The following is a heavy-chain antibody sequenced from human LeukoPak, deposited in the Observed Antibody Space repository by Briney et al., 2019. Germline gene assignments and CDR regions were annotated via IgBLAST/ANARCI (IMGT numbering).Heavy chain of an antibody. Sequence: SETLSLTCTVSGGSISNYYWSWIRQPARKGLEWIGRIYATGSTDYNPSLKSRVTMSVDTSKNQFSLKLSSVTAADTAVYYCARRAGYSYGWDVFDIWGQGTMVTVSS. J-gene: IGHJ3*02. V-gene: IGHV4-4*07. CDR1: GGSISNYY. CDR2: IYATGST. CDR3: ARRAGYSYGWDVFDI. D-gene: IGHD5-18*01.